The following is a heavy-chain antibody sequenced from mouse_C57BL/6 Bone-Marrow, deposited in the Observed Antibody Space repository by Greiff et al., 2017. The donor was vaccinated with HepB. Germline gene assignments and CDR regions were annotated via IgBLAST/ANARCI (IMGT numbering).Heavy chain of an antibody. D-gene: IGHD4-1*01. J-gene: IGHJ3*01. Sequence: EVQLVESGGDLVKPGGSLKLSCAASGFTFSSYGMSWVRQTPDKRLEWVATISSGGSYTYYPDSVKGRFTISRDNAKNTLYLQMSSLKSEDTAMYYCARHAWGGFAYWGQGTLVTVSA. CDR1: GFTFSSYG. CDR3: ARHAWGGFAY. V-gene: IGHV5-6*01. CDR2: ISSGGSYT.